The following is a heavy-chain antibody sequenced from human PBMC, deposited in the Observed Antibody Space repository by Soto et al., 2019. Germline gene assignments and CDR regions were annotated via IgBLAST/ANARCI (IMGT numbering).Heavy chain of an antibody. D-gene: IGHD3-22*01. CDR3: ARELLFYDSDGFSWDDAFDI. V-gene: IGHV4-30-2*01. J-gene: IGHJ3*02. Sequence: QMHLQESGSGLVKPSQTLSLTCAVSGSSLSSSAYSWSWIRQPPGKGLEWIGFIYQSGSTYYNPSLKSRVTMSLDRPKNQFSLKLSSVTAADTAVYYCARELLFYDSDGFSWDDAFDIWGQGTMVTVSS. CDR1: GSSLSSSAYS. CDR2: IYQSGST.